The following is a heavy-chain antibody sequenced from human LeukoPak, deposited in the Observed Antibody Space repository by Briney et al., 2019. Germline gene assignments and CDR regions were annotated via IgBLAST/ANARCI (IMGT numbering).Heavy chain of an antibody. CDR2: ISYDGSNK. D-gene: IGHD3-22*01. V-gene: IGHV3-30*18. Sequence: GGALRLSCAASGFTFSSYGMHWVRQAPGKGLEWVAVISYDGSNKYYADSVKGRFTISRDNSKNTLYLQMNSLRAEDTAVYYCAKVDAVPYDSSGYYPFDYWGQGTLVTVSS. CDR1: GFTFSSYG. CDR3: AKVDAVPYDSSGYYPFDY. J-gene: IGHJ4*02.